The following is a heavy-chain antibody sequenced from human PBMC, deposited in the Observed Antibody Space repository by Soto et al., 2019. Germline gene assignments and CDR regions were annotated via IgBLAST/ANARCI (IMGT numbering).Heavy chain of an antibody. CDR2: VYSSGGT. Sequence: QVHLQQSGPGLVNPSETLSLTCTVSGGSMSSYYWTWIRQPAGKGLEWIGRVYSSGGTHYNPSLKSRVTISIDTSKNHFSLRLLSVTDADTAVYYCARGQRFSDWFDPWGQGTLVTVSS. CDR1: GGSMSSYY. D-gene: IGHD3-3*01. J-gene: IGHJ5*02. V-gene: IGHV4-4*07. CDR3: ARGQRFSDWFDP.